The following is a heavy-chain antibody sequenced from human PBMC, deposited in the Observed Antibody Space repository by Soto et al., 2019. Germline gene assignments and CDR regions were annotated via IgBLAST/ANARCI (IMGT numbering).Heavy chain of an antibody. CDR1: GFTFRSYA. CDR3: AKDLGGIAVADSFDY. J-gene: IGHJ4*02. V-gene: IGHV3-23*01. D-gene: IGHD6-19*01. Sequence: EVQLLESGGGLVQPGGSLRLSCVASGFTFRSYAMSWVRQAPGKGLEWVSAISGSGGTTHYAESVKGRFTISRDNSKNTLYLQMNSLRAEDTAVYYCAKDLGGIAVADSFDYWGQGTLVTVSS. CDR2: ISGSGGTT.